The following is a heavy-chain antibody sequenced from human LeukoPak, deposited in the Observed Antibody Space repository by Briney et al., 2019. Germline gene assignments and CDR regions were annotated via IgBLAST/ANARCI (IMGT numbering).Heavy chain of an antibody. CDR1: GFTFSTYG. CDR3: ARSPAGANYYLDV. Sequence: PGGSLRLSCAASGFTFSTYGMSWVRQTPGKGLGWVSATSGSGTTTYYADSVKGRFTVSRDNAKNSLSLQMNSLRAEDTAVYYCARSPAGANYYLDVWGKGTTVTISS. CDR2: TSGSGTTT. V-gene: IGHV3-23*01. J-gene: IGHJ6*03. D-gene: IGHD1-14*01.